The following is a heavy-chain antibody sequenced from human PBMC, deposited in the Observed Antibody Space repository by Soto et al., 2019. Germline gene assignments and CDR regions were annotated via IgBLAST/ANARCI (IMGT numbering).Heavy chain of an antibody. CDR3: ATPKRGSSFDN. V-gene: IGHV3-7*05. D-gene: IGHD3-10*01. CDR2: IKEDGSLK. J-gene: IGHJ4*02. CDR1: GFTFSSDW. Sequence: EVQLVESGGGLVQPGGSLRLSCAASGFTFSSDWMSWVRQAPGKGLEWVAIIKEDGSLKYYVDSVKGRFTISRDNARNSLYLQMNSLRAEDTAVYYCATPKRGSSFDNWGQGTLVTVSS.